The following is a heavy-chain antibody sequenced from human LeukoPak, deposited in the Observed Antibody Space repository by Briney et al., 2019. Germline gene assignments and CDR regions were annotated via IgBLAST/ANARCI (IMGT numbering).Heavy chain of an antibody. J-gene: IGHJ5*02. CDR2: IYTSGST. CDR1: GGSISSGSYY. V-gene: IGHV4-61*02. D-gene: IGHD2-2*01. CDR3: ARPRYCSSTSCPFDP. Sequence: SETLSLTCTVSGGSISSGSYYWSWIRQPAGKGLEWIGRIYTSGSTNYNPSLKSRVTISVDTSKNQFSLKLSSVTAADTAVYYCARPRYCSSTSCPFDPWGQGTLVTVSS.